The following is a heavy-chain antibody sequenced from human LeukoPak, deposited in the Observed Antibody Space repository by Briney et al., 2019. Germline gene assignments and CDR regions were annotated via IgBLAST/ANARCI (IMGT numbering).Heavy chain of an antibody. Sequence: GGSLRLSCAAPGFTFDDYAMHWVRQAPGKGLEWVSGISWNSGSIGYADSVKGQFTISRDNAKNSLYLQMNSLRAEDTALYYCAKDQSKYSYARAHFDYWSQGTLVTVSS. CDR1: GFTFDDYA. CDR2: ISWNSGSI. J-gene: IGHJ4*02. V-gene: IGHV3-9*01. CDR3: AKDQSKYSYARAHFDY. D-gene: IGHD5-18*01.